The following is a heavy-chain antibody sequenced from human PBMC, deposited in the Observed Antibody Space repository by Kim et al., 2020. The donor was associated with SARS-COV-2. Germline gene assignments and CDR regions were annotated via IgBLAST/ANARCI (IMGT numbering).Heavy chain of an antibody. J-gene: IGHJ6*01. D-gene: IGHD6-13*01. CDR1: GFTFSSYG. CDR3: ARDRDSSRGYGMYV. CDR2: IWYDGSEK. Sequence: GGSLRLSCAASGFTFSSYGMHWVRQAPGKGLEWVAAIWYDGSEKYFADSVKGRFTISRDNPKNTLYLQVNSLRAEDTAVYYCARDRDSSRGYGMYVWGLG. V-gene: IGHV3-33*01.